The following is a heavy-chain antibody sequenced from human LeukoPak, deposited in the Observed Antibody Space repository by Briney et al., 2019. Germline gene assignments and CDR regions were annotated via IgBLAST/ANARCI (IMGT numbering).Heavy chain of an antibody. V-gene: IGHV3-64*04. J-gene: IGHJ4*02. CDR1: GFTFSSYA. CDR3: ARARRTMIVVVMDGDYFDY. D-gene: IGHD3-22*01. CDR2: ISSNGGST. Sequence: GGSLRLSCSASGFTFSSYAMDWVRQAPGKGLEYVSGISSNGGSTYYADSVKGRFTISRDNAKNSLYLQMNSLRAEDTAVYYCARARRTMIVVVMDGDYFDYWGQGTLVTVSS.